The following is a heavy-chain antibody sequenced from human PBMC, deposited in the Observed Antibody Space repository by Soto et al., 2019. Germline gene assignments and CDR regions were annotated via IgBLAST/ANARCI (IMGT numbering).Heavy chain of an antibody. Sequence: PSETLSLTCAVSGGSISSNNWWTWVRQPPGKGLEWIGEIYHSGSTNYNPSLKSRVTISVEKSKNQFSLNLTSVTAADTAVYYCARRPYYYDSPGPPRWGQGMLVTVSS. CDR2: IYHSGST. V-gene: IGHV4-4*02. CDR1: GGSISSNNW. J-gene: IGHJ4*02. CDR3: ARRPYYYDSPGPPR. D-gene: IGHD3-9*01.